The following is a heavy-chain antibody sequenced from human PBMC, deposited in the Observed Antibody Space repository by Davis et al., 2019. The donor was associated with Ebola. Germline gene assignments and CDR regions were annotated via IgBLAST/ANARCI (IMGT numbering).Heavy chain of an antibody. CDR1: GYTFTSYY. D-gene: IGHD1-26*01. Sequence: AASVKVSCKASGYTFTSYYIHWVRQAPGQGLEWMGIINPSGGSTSNAQKFQGRVTMTRDTSTSTVYMELSSLRSEDTAVYYCARDRYSVGVTNYLGYWGQGTLVTVSS. J-gene: IGHJ4*02. CDR3: ARDRYSVGVTNYLGY. CDR2: INPSGGST. V-gene: IGHV1-46*01.